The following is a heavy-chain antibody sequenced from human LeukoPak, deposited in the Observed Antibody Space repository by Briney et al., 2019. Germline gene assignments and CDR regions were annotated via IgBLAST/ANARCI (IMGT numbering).Heavy chain of an antibody. CDR3: ARVLTDSRGWYHFDY. Sequence: GGSLRLSCAASGFTFSTYIMNWVRQAPGKGLEWVSYISGTSSTVYYADSVKGRFTVSRDNARNSLYLQMNSLRDEDTAVYYCARVLTDSRGWYHFDYWGQGTLVTVSP. CDR1: GFTFSTYI. CDR2: ISGTSSTV. D-gene: IGHD6-19*01. V-gene: IGHV3-48*02. J-gene: IGHJ4*02.